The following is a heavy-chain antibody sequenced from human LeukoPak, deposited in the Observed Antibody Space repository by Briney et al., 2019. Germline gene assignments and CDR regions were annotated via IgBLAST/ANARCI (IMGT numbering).Heavy chain of an antibody. CDR2: VVPKSGDT. CDR3: TRGVLLQGRGAFDI. J-gene: IGHJ3*02. Sequence: ASVKVSCKASGDTFSVFYIHWLRQAPGQGLEWMGWVVPKSGDTNIAQKFRDRVTMTRDTSINTAYMEINRLTSDDTAMYYCTRGVLLQGRGAFDIWGQGAMVTVSS. CDR1: GDTFSVFY. D-gene: IGHD2-15*01. V-gene: IGHV1-2*02.